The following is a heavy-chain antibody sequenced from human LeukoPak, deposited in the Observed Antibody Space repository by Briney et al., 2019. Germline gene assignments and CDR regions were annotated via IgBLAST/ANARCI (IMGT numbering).Heavy chain of an antibody. CDR3: AREGTSGTHLNWFDP. J-gene: IGHJ5*02. Sequence: SETLSLTCTVFGGSLSRYYWSWVRQPPGEGLEWSGHIYGSGSTNYNPSLKSRFTLPVDTSKNQFSMKLSAVTAANTAVYYCAREGTSGTHLNWFDPWGQGTLVTVSS. D-gene: IGHD2-2*01. CDR1: GGSLSRYY. CDR2: IYGSGST. V-gene: IGHV4-59*01.